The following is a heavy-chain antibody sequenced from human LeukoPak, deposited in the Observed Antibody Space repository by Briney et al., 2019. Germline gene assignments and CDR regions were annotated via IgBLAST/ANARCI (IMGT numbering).Heavy chain of an antibody. CDR1: GYTFTIYA. D-gene: IGHD1-7*01. CDR2: INTNNGNT. V-gene: IGHV1-18*01. Sequence: GASVKVSCKASGYTFTIYAFSWVRQAPGQGLEWMGWINTNNGNTNYVKRLQGRVTMTTDTSTSTAYMEPRSLRSDDTAVYYCARDLGRKLELLPFDYWGQGTLVTVSS. CDR3: ARDLGRKLELLPFDY. J-gene: IGHJ4*02.